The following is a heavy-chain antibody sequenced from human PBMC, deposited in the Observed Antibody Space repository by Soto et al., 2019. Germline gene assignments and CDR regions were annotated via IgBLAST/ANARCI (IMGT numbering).Heavy chain of an antibody. CDR1: GYTFTNYG. D-gene: IGHD6-6*01. CDR3: SRGTSIPASGDY. J-gene: IGHJ4*01. CDR2: VSAYNGER. V-gene: IGHV1-18*01. Sequence: QVQLVQSGAEVKKPGASVKVSCKASGYTFTNYGINWVRQAPGQGLVWLGWVSAYNGERRYAQRVQARVIMTTDLSTTTAYMELRSLRSDDTAVYYCSRGTSIPASGDYWGQGTRVTVSS.